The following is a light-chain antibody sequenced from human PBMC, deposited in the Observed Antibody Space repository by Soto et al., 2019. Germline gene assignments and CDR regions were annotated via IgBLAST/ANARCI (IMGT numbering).Light chain of an antibody. CDR1: QSVSSTF. V-gene: IGKV3-20*01. Sequence: EIVLTQSPGTLSLSPGERATLSCRASQSVSSTFLAWYQQKPGQAPRLLIYGASSRATGIPDRVIGSGSGTDFTLTVSRLEPEDFAVYYCQQYGSSVLTFGGGTKVQIK. J-gene: IGKJ4*01. CDR3: QQYGSSVLT. CDR2: GAS.